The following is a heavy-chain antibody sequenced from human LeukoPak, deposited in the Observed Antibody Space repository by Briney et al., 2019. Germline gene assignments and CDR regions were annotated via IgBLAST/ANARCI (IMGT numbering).Heavy chain of an antibody. V-gene: IGHV3-64*01. J-gene: IGHJ5*02. D-gene: IGHD1-26*01. CDR1: GFTFSSFA. CDR3: ARDAQTSYDP. CDR2: ISSNGGST. Sequence: GGSLRLSCAASGFTFSSFAMHWVRQAPGKGLEYVSAISSNGGSTYYANSVKGRFTISRDNSKNTLYLQMGSLRAEDMAVHYCARDAQTSYDPWGQGTLVTVSS.